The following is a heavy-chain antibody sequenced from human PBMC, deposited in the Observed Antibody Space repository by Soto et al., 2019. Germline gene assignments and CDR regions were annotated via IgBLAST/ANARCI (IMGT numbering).Heavy chain of an antibody. D-gene: IGHD3-9*01. CDR1: LFTFSSYG. J-gene: IGHJ6*02. V-gene: IGHV3-33*01. CDR2: IWYDVSNK. Sequence: PDGSLRVSWSASLFTFSSYGRHWVLHSPFKLLEFLAVIWYDVSNKYYADSVKGRFTISRDNSKNTLYLQMNSLRAEDTAVYYCARDWLEMATINISIYYGMDVWGQGTTVTVSS. CDR3: ARDWLEMATINISIYYGMDV.